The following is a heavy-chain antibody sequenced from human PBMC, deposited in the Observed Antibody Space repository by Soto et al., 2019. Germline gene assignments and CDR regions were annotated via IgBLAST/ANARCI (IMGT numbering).Heavy chain of an antibody. CDR3: ARGDNHHDFWSGSYSLDY. V-gene: IGHV1-3*01. CDR1: GYTFTSYA. D-gene: IGHD3-3*01. J-gene: IGHJ4*02. Sequence: QVPLVQSGAEVKKPGASVKVSCKASGYTFTSYAMHWVRQAPGQRLEWMGWINAGNGNTKYSQKFQGRVTITRDTSASTAYMELSSLRSEYTAVYYCARGDNHHDFWSGSYSLDYWGQGTLVTVSS. CDR2: INAGNGNT.